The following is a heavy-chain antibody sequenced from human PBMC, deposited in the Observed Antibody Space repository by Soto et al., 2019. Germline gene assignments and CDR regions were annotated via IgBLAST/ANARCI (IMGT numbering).Heavy chain of an antibody. Sequence: ASVKVSCKASGYTFTGYYMHWVRQAPGQGLEWMGWINPNSSGTNYAQKFQGWVTMTRDTSISTAYMELSRLRSDDTAVYYCARASAYCSGGSCHDKGHNWFDPWGQGTLVTVSS. J-gene: IGHJ5*02. CDR3: ARASAYCSGGSCHDKGHNWFDP. CDR1: GYTFTGYY. D-gene: IGHD2-15*01. CDR2: INPNSSGT. V-gene: IGHV1-2*04.